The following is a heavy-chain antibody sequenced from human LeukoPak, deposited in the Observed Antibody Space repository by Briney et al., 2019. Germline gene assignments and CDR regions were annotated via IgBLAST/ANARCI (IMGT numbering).Heavy chain of an antibody. D-gene: IGHD5-18*01. Sequence: GGSLRLSCAASGFTFSSYGMHWVRQAPGKGLEWVAVIWYDGSNKYHADSVKGRFTISRDNSKNTLYLQMNSLRAEDTAVYYRASDVDTAMVNWGQGTLVTVSS. CDR3: ASDVDTAMVN. CDR1: GFTFSSYG. V-gene: IGHV3-33*01. J-gene: IGHJ4*02. CDR2: IWYDGSNK.